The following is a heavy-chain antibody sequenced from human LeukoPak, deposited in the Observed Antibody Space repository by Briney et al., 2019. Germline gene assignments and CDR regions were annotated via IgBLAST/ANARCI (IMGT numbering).Heavy chain of an antibody. CDR2: IYSGGST. CDR3: ARESVYYDSSGYFDY. D-gene: IGHD3-22*01. Sequence: GGSLRLSCAASGFTFSSYAMSWVRQAPGKGLEWVSVIYSGGSTYYADSVKGRFTISRDNSKNTLYLQMNSLRAEDTAVYYCARESVYYDSSGYFDYWGQGTLVTVSS. J-gene: IGHJ4*02. CDR1: GFTFSSYA. V-gene: IGHV3-53*01.